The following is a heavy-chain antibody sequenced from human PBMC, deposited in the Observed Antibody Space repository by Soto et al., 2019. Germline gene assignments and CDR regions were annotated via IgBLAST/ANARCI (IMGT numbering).Heavy chain of an antibody. D-gene: IGHD2-21*02. CDR3: ARENVVVTAIPSFTFDY. CDR2: ISSSGSTI. CDR1: GFTFSSYE. V-gene: IGHV3-48*03. Sequence: GGSLRLSCAASGFTFSSYEMNWVRQAPGKGLEWVSYISSSGSTIYYADSVKGRFTISRDNAKNSLYLQMNSLRAEDTAVYYCARENVVVTAIPSFTFDYWGQGTLVTVSS. J-gene: IGHJ4*02.